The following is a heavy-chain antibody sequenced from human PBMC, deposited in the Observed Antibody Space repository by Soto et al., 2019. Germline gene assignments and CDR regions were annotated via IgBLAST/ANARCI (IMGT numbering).Heavy chain of an antibody. CDR3: ARDRKVLYDSSGTPDAFDI. Sequence: ASVKVSCKASGYTFTSYGISWVRQAPGQGLEWMGWTSAYNGNTNYAQKLQGRVTMTTDTSTSTAYMELRSLRSDDTAVYYCARDRKVLYDSSGTPDAFDIWGQGTMVTVSS. V-gene: IGHV1-18*01. CDR1: GYTFTSYG. CDR2: TSAYNGNT. D-gene: IGHD3-22*01. J-gene: IGHJ3*02.